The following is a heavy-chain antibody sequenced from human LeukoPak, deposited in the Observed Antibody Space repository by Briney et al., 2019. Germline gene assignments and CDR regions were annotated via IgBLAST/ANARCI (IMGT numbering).Heavy chain of an antibody. CDR3: ARDKAAAVQVDY. CDR1: GFTVSSNY. V-gene: IGHV3-53*01. D-gene: IGHD6-13*01. Sequence: PGGSLTLSCAASGFTVSSNYMSWVRQAPGKALEWVSVIYNGGTTYYADSVKGRVTISRDNPKNTLYLQMNSLRAEDTAVYYCARDKAAAVQVDYWGQGTLVTVSS. CDR2: IYNGGTT. J-gene: IGHJ4*02.